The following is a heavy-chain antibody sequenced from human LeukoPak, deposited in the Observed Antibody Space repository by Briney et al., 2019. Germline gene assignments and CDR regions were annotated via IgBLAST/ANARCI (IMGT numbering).Heavy chain of an antibody. CDR1: GFISRSYS. V-gene: IGHV3-48*01. D-gene: IGHD2-15*01. Sequence: PGGSLRLSCTASGFISRSYSMNWVRQAPGKGLEWISYISSLSGTIDYADSVKGRFTISRDNAQNSLYLQMNSLRAEDTATYYCARDQGGGTSYWGQGTLVTVSS. CDR3: ARDQGGGTSY. CDR2: ISSLSGTI. J-gene: IGHJ4*02.